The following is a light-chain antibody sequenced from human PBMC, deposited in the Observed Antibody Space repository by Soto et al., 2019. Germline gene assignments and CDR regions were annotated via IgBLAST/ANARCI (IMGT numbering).Light chain of an antibody. CDR3: QQYGSSHT. CDR1: QGVSSN. V-gene: IGKV3D-15*01. J-gene: IGKJ5*01. CDR2: GAS. Sequence: EVVMTQSPATLSVSPGDTATLSCRASQGVSSNLAWYQQKPGQAPRLLIFGASTRATGIPDRFSGSGAGAYFNLTISRLEPADFGVYYCQQYGSSHTFGQGTRLEIK.